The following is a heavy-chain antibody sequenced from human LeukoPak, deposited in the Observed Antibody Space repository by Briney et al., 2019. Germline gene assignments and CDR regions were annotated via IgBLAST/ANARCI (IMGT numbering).Heavy chain of an antibody. V-gene: IGHV1-69*05. CDR3: ARDFCSSTSCYSWFDP. Sequence: ASVKVSCKASGGTFSSYAISWVRQAPGQGLEWMGGITPIFGTANYAQKFQGRVTITTDESTSTAYMELSSLRSEDTAVYYCARDFCSSTSCYSWFDPWGQGTLVTVSS. CDR1: GGTFSSYA. D-gene: IGHD2-2*01. J-gene: IGHJ5*02. CDR2: ITPIFGTA.